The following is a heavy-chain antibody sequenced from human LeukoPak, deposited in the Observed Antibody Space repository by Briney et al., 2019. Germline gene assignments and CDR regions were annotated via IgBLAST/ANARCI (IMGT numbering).Heavy chain of an antibody. CDR2: ISGSGGST. Sequence: GGSLRLSCAASGFTFSSYAMSWVRQAPGKGLEWVSAISGSGGSTYYADPVKGRFTISRDNSKNTLYLQMNSLRAEDTAVYYCAKVPIDETIVVVPAAPWWYFDYWGQGTLVTVSS. CDR3: AKVPIDETIVVVPAAPWWYFDY. J-gene: IGHJ4*02. D-gene: IGHD2-2*01. CDR1: GFTFSSYA. V-gene: IGHV3-23*01.